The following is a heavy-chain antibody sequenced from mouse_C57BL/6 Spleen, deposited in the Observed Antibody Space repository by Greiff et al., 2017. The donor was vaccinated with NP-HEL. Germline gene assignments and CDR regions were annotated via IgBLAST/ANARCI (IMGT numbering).Heavy chain of an antibody. D-gene: IGHD1-1*01. CDR1: GYTFTTYP. J-gene: IGHJ4*01. Sequence: VKLVESGAELVKPGASVKMSCKASGYTFTTYPIEWMKQNHGKSLEWIGNFHPYNDDTKYNEKFKGKATLTVEKSSSTVYLELSRLTSDDSAVYYCARHYYYGSSYAMDYWGQGTSVTVSS. V-gene: IGHV1-47*01. CDR2: FHPYNDDT. CDR3: ARHYYYGSSYAMDY.